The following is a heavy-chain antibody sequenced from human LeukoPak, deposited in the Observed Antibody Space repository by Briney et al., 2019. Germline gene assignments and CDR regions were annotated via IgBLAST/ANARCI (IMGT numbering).Heavy chain of an antibody. CDR1: GGSISSGGYY. V-gene: IGHV4-31*03. CDR3: ASGDSGSYSVDY. CDR2: IYYSGST. J-gene: IGHJ4*02. Sequence: SETLSLTCTVSGGSISSGGYYWSWLRQHPGKGLEWIGYIYYSGSTYYNPSLKNRVTISVDTSKNQFSLKLSSVTAADTAVYYCASGDSGSYSVDYWGQGTLVTVSS. D-gene: IGHD1-26*01.